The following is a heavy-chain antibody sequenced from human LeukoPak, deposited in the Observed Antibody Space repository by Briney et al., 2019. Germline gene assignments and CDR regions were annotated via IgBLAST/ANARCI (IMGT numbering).Heavy chain of an antibody. CDR3: AKIAGYCSGGSCYYFDY. CDR2: IRYDGSNK. CDR1: GFTFSSYG. Sequence: GGSLRLSXAASGFTFSSYGMHWVRQAPGKGLEWVAFIRYDGSNKYYADSVKGRFTISRDNSKNTLYLQMNSLRAEDTAVYYCAKIAGYCSGGSCYYFDYWGQGTLVTVSS. D-gene: IGHD2-15*01. J-gene: IGHJ4*02. V-gene: IGHV3-30*02.